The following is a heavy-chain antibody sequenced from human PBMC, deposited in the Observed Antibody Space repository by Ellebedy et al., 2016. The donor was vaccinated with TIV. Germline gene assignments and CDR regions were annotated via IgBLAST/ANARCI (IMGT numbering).Heavy chain of an antibody. D-gene: IGHD3-10*01. Sequence: PGGSLRLSCAASGFSVSDNYMSWVRQAPGKGLEWVSIIYSAGSGGSTYYADSVKGRFTISRDNSKNTLYLQMDTLRAEDTAVYYCASRHSMFRGALDIWGQGTMVTVSS. V-gene: IGHV3-53*01. CDR2: IYSAGSGGST. CDR1: GFSVSDNY. CDR3: ASRHSMFRGALDI. J-gene: IGHJ3*02.